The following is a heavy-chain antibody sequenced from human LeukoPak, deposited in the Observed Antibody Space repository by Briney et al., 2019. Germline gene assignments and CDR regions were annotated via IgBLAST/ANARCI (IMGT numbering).Heavy chain of an antibody. CDR3: ARDLDSSGCIDY. Sequence: ASVKVSCKASGYTFTGYYMHWVRQAPGQGLEWMGWINPNSGGTNYAQKFQGRVTMTRDTSISTAYMELNSLRSEDTAVYYCARDLDSSGCIDYWGQGTLVTVSS. D-gene: IGHD3-22*01. CDR2: INPNSGGT. CDR1: GYTFTGYY. V-gene: IGHV1-2*02. J-gene: IGHJ4*02.